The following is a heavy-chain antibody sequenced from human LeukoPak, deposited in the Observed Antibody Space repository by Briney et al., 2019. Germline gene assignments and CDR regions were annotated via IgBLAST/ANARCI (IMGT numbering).Heavy chain of an antibody. Sequence: TLSLTCTVSGGSISSGGYYWSWIRQHPGKGLEWIGYIYYSGSTYYNPSLKSRVTISVDTSNNQFSLTLTSVTAADTAVFYCARVDIRGGGNYGMDVWGQGTTVTVSS. V-gene: IGHV4-31*03. CDR3: ARVDIRGGGNYGMDV. J-gene: IGHJ6*02. CDR1: GGSISSGGYY. D-gene: IGHD2-21*01. CDR2: IYYSGST.